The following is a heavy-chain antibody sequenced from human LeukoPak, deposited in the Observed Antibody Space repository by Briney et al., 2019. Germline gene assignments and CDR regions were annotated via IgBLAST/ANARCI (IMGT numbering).Heavy chain of an antibody. CDR2: IYYTGTI. Sequence: PSETLSFTWAASGGSVSGYFWSWNRLSPGRGLWWIGFIYYTGTIIYSPSLESRVTLSVDTSKNQISLNLRSVTAADTAVYYCARHDSIGYYQRGMDVWGPGTTVIVSS. V-gene: IGHV4-59*08. CDR1: GGSVSGYF. D-gene: IGHD2-15*01. J-gene: IGHJ6*02. CDR3: ARHDSIGYYQRGMDV.